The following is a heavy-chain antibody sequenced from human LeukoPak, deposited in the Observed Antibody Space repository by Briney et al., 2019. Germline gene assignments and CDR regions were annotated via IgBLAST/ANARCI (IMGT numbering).Heavy chain of an antibody. D-gene: IGHD3-10*01. J-gene: IGHJ4*02. V-gene: IGHV4-39*02. CDR2: VYYTGST. CDR3: ARHRGRYYDSGSYYYFDY. CDR1: GGSISSSGYY. Sequence: PSETLSLTCTVSGGSISSSGYYWGWIRQPPGKGLEWVGSVYYTGSTFYNPSLKSRVTTSVDTSKNHFSLNLSSVTAADTAVYYCARHRGRYYDSGSYYYFDYWGQGTLVTVSS.